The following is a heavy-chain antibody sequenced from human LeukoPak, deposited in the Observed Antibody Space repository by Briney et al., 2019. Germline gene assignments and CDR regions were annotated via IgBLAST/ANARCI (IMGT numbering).Heavy chain of an antibody. J-gene: IGHJ5*02. Sequence: ASVKVSCKASRYTFTSYYMHWVRQAPGQGLEWMGWINPNSGGTNYAQKFQGRVTMTRDTSISTAYMELSRLRSDDTAVYYCARGLDYDFWSGYYLLDPWGQGTLVTVSS. CDR1: RYTFTSYY. D-gene: IGHD3-3*01. CDR3: ARGLDYDFWSGYYLLDP. CDR2: INPNSGGT. V-gene: IGHV1-2*02.